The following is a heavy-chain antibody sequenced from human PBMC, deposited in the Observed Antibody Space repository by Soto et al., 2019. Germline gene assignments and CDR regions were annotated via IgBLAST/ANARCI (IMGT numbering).Heavy chain of an antibody. CDR2: IIPILGIA. CDR3: ARCYNGDYGADYYYYYGMDV. V-gene: IGHV1-69*02. CDR1: GGTFSSYT. J-gene: IGHJ6*02. Sequence: QVQLVQSGAEVKKPGSSVKVSCKASGGTFSSYTISWVRQAPGQGLEWMGRIIPILGIANYAQKFQGRVTITADKSTSTAYMELSSLRSEDTAVYYCARCYNGDYGADYYYYYGMDVWGQGTTVTVSS. D-gene: IGHD4-17*01.